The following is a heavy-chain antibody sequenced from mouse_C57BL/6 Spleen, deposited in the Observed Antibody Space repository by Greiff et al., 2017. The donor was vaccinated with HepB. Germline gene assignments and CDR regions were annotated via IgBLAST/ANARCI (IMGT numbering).Heavy chain of an antibody. CDR3: TLDSSGYGAMDY. CDR1: GFNIKDDY. CDR2: IDPENGDT. V-gene: IGHV14-4*01. D-gene: IGHD3-2*02. Sequence: VQLQQSGAELVRPGASVKLSCTASGFNIKDDYMHWVKQRPEQGLEWIGWIDPENGDTEYASKFQGKATITADTSSNTAYLPLSSLTSEDTAVYYCTLDSSGYGAMDYWGQGTSVTVSS. J-gene: IGHJ4*01.